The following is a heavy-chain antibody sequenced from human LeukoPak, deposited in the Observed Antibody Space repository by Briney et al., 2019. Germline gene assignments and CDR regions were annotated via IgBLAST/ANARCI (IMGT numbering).Heavy chain of an antibody. Sequence: GGSLRLSCAASGFTFSSYWMSWVRQAPGKGLEWVANIKQDGSEKYYVDSVKSRFTISRDNAKNSLYLQMNSLRAEDTAVYYCAREGAYDFWSGYYYYYYLDVWGKGTTVTVSS. V-gene: IGHV3-7*01. CDR2: IKQDGSEK. CDR1: GFTFSSYW. CDR3: AREGAYDFWSGYYYYYYLDV. D-gene: IGHD3-3*01. J-gene: IGHJ6*03.